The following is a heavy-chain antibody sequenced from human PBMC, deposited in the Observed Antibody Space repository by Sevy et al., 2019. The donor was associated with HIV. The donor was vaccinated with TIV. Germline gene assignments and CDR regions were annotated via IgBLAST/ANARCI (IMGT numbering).Heavy chain of an antibody. CDR3: TTSDYYDSSGYRI. V-gene: IGHV3-15*01. J-gene: IGHJ3*02. Sequence: GGSLRLSCAASGFTFSNAWMSWVRQAPGKGLEWVGPIKSKTDGGTTDYAAPVKGRFTISRDDSKNTLYLQMNSLKTEDTAVYYCTTSDYYDSSGYRIWGQGTMVTVSS. CDR2: IKSKTDGGTT. CDR1: GFTFSNAW. D-gene: IGHD3-22*01.